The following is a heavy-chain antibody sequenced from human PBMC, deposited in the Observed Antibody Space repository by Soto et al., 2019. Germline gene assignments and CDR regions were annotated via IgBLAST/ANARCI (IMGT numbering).Heavy chain of an antibody. CDR2: IWYDGSNK. D-gene: IGHD2-15*01. J-gene: IGHJ4*02. CDR1: GFTFSSYG. CDR3: ARGPSFRYCSGGSCYYFDY. V-gene: IGHV3-33*01. Sequence: GGSLRLSCAASGFTFSSYGMHWVRQAPGKGLEWVAVIWYDGSNKYYADSVKGRFTISRDNSKNTLYLQMNSLRAEDTAVYYCARGPSFRYCSGGSCYYFDYWGQGTLVTVSS.